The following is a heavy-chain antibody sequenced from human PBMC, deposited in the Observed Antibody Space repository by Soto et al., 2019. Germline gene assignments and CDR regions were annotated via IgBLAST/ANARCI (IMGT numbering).Heavy chain of an antibody. CDR3: ARDTGSYYLDS. D-gene: IGHD1-26*01. Sequence: SETLSLTCTIYGGSISSYFWSWIRQPPGKGLEWIGYIHYSGTTVYSPSLKSRVTMSIDTSENQFTLNLTSVTAADTAVYYCARDTGSYYLDSWGQGSLVTVSS. CDR2: IHYSGTT. J-gene: IGHJ4*01. V-gene: IGHV4-59*01. CDR1: GGSISSYF.